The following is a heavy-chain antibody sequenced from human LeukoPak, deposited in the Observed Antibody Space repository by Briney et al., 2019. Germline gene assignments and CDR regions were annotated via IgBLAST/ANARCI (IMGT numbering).Heavy chain of an antibody. CDR1: GFTFSSYG. CDR2: ISYDGSNK. J-gene: IGHJ2*01. V-gene: IGHV3-30*03. Sequence: GRSLRLSCAASGFTFSSYGMHWVRQAPGKGLEWVAVISYDGSNKYYADSVKGRFTISRDNAKKSLYLQMNSLRAEDTAVYYCARGRVDILTGFSPWYFDLWGRGTLVTVSS. D-gene: IGHD3-9*01. CDR3: ARGRVDILTGFSPWYFDL.